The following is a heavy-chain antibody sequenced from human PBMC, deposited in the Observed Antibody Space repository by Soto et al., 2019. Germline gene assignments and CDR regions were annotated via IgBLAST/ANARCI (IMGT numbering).Heavy chain of an antibody. CDR2: FNPIFETA. CDR1: GGTFSSYA. CDR3: TRGITLIRGVIPPGYYYGMDV. V-gene: IGHV1-69*01. Sequence: QVQLVQSGAEVKKPGSSVKVSCKASGGTFSSYAISWVRQAPGQGLEWMGGFNPIFETANYAQKFQGRVTITADASTNTAYMELSSLRSEDTAVYYCTRGITLIRGVIPPGYYYGMDVWGQGTTVAVSS. J-gene: IGHJ6*02. D-gene: IGHD3-10*01.